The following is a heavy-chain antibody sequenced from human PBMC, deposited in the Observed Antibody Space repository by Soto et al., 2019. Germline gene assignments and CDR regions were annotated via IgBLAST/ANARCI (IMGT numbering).Heavy chain of an antibody. D-gene: IGHD5-12*01. CDR3: ARQDSGYDQPDY. V-gene: IGHV4-59*08. J-gene: IGHJ4*02. CDR2: IYYSGST. Sequence: SETLSLTCTVSGGSISSYYWSWIRQPPGKGLEWIGYIYYSGSTNYNPSLKSRVTISVDTSKNQFSLKLSSVTAADTAVYYCARQDSGYDQPDYWGQGTLVTVSS. CDR1: GGSISSYY.